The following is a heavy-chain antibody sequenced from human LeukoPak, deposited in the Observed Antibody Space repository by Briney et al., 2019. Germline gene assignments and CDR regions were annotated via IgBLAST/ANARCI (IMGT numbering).Heavy chain of an antibody. Sequence: GSLRLSCAASGFTVSSNYMSWVRQAPGKGLEWVSVIYSGGSTYHADSVKGRFTISRDNAKNSLYLQMNSLRAEDTALYYCARERATLDYYYYMDVWGKGTTVTVSS. V-gene: IGHV3-53*01. CDR2: IYSGGST. CDR1: GFTVSSNY. D-gene: IGHD5-12*01. CDR3: ARERATLDYYYYMDV. J-gene: IGHJ6*03.